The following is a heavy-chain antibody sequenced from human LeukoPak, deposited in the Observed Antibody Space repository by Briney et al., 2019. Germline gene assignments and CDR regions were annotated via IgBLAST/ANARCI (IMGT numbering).Heavy chain of an antibody. CDR1: GFTFSEYY. CDR2: ISSRTSSHT. D-gene: IGHD4-17*01. J-gene: IGHJ4*02. V-gene: IGHV3-11*06. Sequence: GGSLRLSCAASGFTFSEYYMSWSRQAPGKGLEWVSYISSRTSSHTKYADSVKGRFTISRDNAKNSLYLQMNSLRAEDTAVYYCARVKGDYCVDYWGQGTVVTVSS. CDR3: ARVKGDYCVDY.